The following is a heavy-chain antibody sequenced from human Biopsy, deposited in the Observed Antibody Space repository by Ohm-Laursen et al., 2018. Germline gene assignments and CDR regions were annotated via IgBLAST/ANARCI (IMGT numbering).Heavy chain of an antibody. CDR3: ARKIYGDYEVPYSYGMDV. V-gene: IGHV3-11*01. Sequence: SLRLSCASSGFTFSDYYMIWVRQAPGRGLEWVSYISGSGTLIYYRDSVKGRFTISRDSAKNSLYLQMDSLRAEDTAVYYCARKIYGDYEVPYSYGMDVWGLGTKVTVSS. J-gene: IGHJ6*02. D-gene: IGHD4-17*01. CDR2: ISGSGTLI. CDR1: GFTFSDYY.